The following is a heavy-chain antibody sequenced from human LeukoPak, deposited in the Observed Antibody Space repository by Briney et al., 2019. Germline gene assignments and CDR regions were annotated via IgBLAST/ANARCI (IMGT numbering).Heavy chain of an antibody. V-gene: IGHV5-51*01. CDR2: IYPGDSDT. CDR1: GYSFSSHW. J-gene: IGHJ5*02. Sequence: GDSLKISCKGSGYSFSSHWIGWVRQMPGKGPEWMGIIYPGDSDTRYSPSFQGQVTISADKSISTAYLQWSSLKASDTAMYYCARHLRLWQNWFDPWGQGTLVTVSS. CDR3: ARHLRLWQNWFDP. D-gene: IGHD5-18*01.